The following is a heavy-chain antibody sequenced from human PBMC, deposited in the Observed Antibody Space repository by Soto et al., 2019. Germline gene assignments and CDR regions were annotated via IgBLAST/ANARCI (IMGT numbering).Heavy chain of an antibody. Sequence: GGSLRLSCAASGFTFSSYAMSWVRQAPGKGLEWVSAISGSGGSTYYADSVKGRFTISRDNSKNTLYLQMNSLRAEDTAVYYCAKDLGVVPAAIGFDYWGQGTLVTVSS. V-gene: IGHV3-23*01. CDR3: AKDLGVVPAAIGFDY. J-gene: IGHJ4*02. D-gene: IGHD2-2*02. CDR2: ISGSGGST. CDR1: GFTFSSYA.